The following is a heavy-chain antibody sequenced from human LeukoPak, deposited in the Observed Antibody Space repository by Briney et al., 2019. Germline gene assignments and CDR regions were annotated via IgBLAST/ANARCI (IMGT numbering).Heavy chain of an antibody. CDR1: GFTFSSYS. D-gene: IGHD4-17*01. J-gene: IGHJ4*02. Sequence: GGSLRLSCAASGFTFSSYSMNWVRQAPGKGLEWVSSTSSSSSYIYYADSVKGRFTISRDNAKNSLYLQMNSLRAEDTAVYYCARDAPNYMTTVTKDDYWGQGTLVTVSS. CDR2: TSSSSSYI. V-gene: IGHV3-21*01. CDR3: ARDAPNYMTTVTKDDY.